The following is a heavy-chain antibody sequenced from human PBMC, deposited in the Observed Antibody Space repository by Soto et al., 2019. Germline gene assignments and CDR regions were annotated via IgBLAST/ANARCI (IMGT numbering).Heavy chain of an antibody. CDR3: AREGPAPYYYYGMDV. Sequence: QVQLVRSRGEVKKPGASVKVSCKTSGYSFTTYGISWVRQAPGQGLEWMGWISGYNGNTNYAQKLKGRLIMTTDTSTSTAYMELRSLTSDDTAVYYCAREGPAPYYYYGMDVWGQGSTVTVSS. J-gene: IGHJ6*02. V-gene: IGHV1-18*01. CDR1: GYSFTTYG. CDR2: ISGYNGNT.